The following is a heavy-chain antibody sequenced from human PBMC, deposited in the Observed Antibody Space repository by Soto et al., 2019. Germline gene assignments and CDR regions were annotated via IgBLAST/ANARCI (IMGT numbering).Heavy chain of an antibody. CDR1: GFNFSSYV. Sequence: QVQLVESGGGVVQPGRSLRLSCAASGFNFSSYVMHWVRQAPGKGLEWVAVIWYDGGNKYYADSVKGRFTISRDNSKHTLYLQMNSLRGEDTAVYYCARDGQWLPRDGLRSSYYFDYWGQGSLVTVSS. D-gene: IGHD6-19*01. V-gene: IGHV3-33*01. CDR3: ARDGQWLPRDGLRSSYYFDY. CDR2: IWYDGGNK. J-gene: IGHJ4*02.